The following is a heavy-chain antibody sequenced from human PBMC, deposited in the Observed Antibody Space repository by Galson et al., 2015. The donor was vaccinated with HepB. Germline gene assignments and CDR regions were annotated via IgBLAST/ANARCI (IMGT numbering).Heavy chain of an antibody. D-gene: IGHD2-15*01. CDR3: ARVPLRGRGTVAATNH. CDR2: ISAYNGNT. CDR1: GYTFTSYG. J-gene: IGHJ5*02. Sequence: SGYTFTSYGISWVRQAPGQGLEWMGWISAYNGNTNYAQKLQGRVTMTTDTSTSTAYMELRSLRSDDTAVYYCARVPLRGRGTVAATNHWGQGTLVTVSS. V-gene: IGHV1-18*04.